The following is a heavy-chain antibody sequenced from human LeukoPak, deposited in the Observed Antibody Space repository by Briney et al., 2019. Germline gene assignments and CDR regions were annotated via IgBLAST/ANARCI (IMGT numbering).Heavy chain of an antibody. D-gene: IGHD6-25*01. CDR3: AKDSSDSWFDY. Sequence: PGGSLRLSCAASGSTFSSSEMNWVRQAPGKGLEWLSYISSSGRTIYYADSVKGRFTISRDNSKNTLYLQMNSLRAEDTALYYCAKDSSDSWFDYWGQGTLVTVSS. J-gene: IGHJ4*02. CDR2: ISSSGRTI. CDR1: GSTFSSSE. V-gene: IGHV3-48*03.